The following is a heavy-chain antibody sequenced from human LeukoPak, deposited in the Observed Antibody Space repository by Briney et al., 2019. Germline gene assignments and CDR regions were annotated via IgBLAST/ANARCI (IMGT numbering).Heavy chain of an antibody. D-gene: IGHD1-1*01. Sequence: AASVKVSCKASGYTFSSYGISWVRQAPGQGLEWMGWISAYNGNTNYAQKLQGRVTMTTDTSTSTAYMELRSLRSDDTAVYYCARGRLDYYYYYMDVWGKGTTVTISS. J-gene: IGHJ6*03. CDR3: ARGRLDYYYYYMDV. CDR2: ISAYNGNT. V-gene: IGHV1-18*01. CDR1: GYTFSSYG.